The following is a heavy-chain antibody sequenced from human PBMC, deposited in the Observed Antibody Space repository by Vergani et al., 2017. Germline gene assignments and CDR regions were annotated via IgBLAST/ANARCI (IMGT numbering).Heavy chain of an antibody. CDR3: ASDTQSGQRADR. V-gene: IGHV4-59*11. D-gene: IGHD1-26*01. CDR2: IHYSENT. Sequence: QVLLQESGPGLVKSPETLSLTCSVAFDSSRNLYCNWVRQPPGKRLEWIGSIHYSENTNYNPSLKTRVTISVDTSKNQYSLTLTSVPAADPAVYYCASDTQSGQRADRWVQGILVSV. CDR1: FDSSRNLY. J-gene: IGHJ5*02.